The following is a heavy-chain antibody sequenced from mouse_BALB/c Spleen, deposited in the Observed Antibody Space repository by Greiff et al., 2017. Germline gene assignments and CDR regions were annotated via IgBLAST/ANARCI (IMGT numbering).Heavy chain of an antibody. D-gene: IGHD3-3*01. Sequence: EVKVVESGGGLVQPGGSRKLSCAASGFTFSDYGMAWVRQAPGKGPEWVAFISNLAYSIYYADTVTGRFTISRENAKNTLYLEMSSLRSEDTAMYYCARDRGYWYFDVWGAGTTVTVSS. CDR2: ISNLAYSI. V-gene: IGHV5-15*02. CDR1: GFTFSDYG. J-gene: IGHJ1*01. CDR3: ARDRGYWYFDV.